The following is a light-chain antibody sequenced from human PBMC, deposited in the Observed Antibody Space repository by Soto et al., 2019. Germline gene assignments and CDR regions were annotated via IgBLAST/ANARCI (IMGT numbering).Light chain of an antibody. CDR3: CSYTYTYSV. J-gene: IGLJ3*02. CDR1: SSDFGGSEF. CDR2: DAT. Sequence: QSALTQPRSVSASPGQSVAISCTKTSSDFGGSEFVSWYQQQPGKAPKLIIYDATQRPSGVPDRFSGSKSGDKDSLTISGLEAEDEADYYCCSYTYTYSVFGGGTKLTVL. V-gene: IGLV2-11*01.